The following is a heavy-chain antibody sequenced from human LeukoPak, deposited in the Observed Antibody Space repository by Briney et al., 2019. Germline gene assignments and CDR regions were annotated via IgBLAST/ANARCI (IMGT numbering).Heavy chain of an antibody. D-gene: IGHD6-13*01. Sequence: GGSLRLSCSASGFSFTTYWMHWVRQAPGKGLVEGSRIHPDGSSISYADSVKGRFTISRDNDKNSLYLHMNSLTAEDTALYYCAKDISLGFRWSTFDFGGQGTLVTVSS. CDR3: AKDISLGFRWSTFDF. J-gene: IGHJ4*02. CDR2: IHPDGSSI. V-gene: IGHV3-74*01. CDR1: GFSFTTYW.